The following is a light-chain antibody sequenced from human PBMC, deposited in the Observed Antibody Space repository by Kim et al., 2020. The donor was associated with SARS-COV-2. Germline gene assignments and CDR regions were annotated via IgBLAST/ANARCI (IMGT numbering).Light chain of an antibody. CDR1: QSSRSY. J-gene: IGKJ5*01. Sequence: ASVEDRVTITCRASQSSRSYLNWYQQKPAKGPKLLIYAASSLQSGVPSRFSGSGSGTDFTLTISRLQPEDFATYYCQQSYSTPPTFGQGTRLEIK. CDR2: AAS. CDR3: QQSYSTPPT. V-gene: IGKV1-39*01.